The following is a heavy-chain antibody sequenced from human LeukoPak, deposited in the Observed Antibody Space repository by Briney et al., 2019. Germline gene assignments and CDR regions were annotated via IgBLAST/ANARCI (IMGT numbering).Heavy chain of an antibody. CDR2: TYYRSKWYN. V-gene: IGHV6-1*01. J-gene: IGHJ4*02. CDR3: ASRSAVAGECDY. CDR1: GDSVSSNSGA. Sequence: SQTLSLTCAISGDSVSSNSGAWNWIRQSPSRGLEWLGRTYYRSKWYNDYAVSVKSRITINPDTSKNQFSLQLNSVTPEDTAVYYCASRSAVAGECDYWGQGTVVTVSS. D-gene: IGHD6-19*01.